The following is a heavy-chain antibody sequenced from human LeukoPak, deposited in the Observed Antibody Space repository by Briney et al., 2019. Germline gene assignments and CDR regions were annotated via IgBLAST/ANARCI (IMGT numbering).Heavy chain of an antibody. Sequence: GGSLRLSCAASGFTFSSYAMSWVRQAPGKGLEWVSAISGSGSSTYYADSVNGRFTISRDNSKNRLYLQMNSLRAEDTSVYYCAKDWQHMATVIYYFDYWGQGTLVTVSS. CDR3: AKDWQHMATVIYYFDY. V-gene: IGHV3-23*01. D-gene: IGHD4-17*01. CDR1: GFTFSSYA. CDR2: ISGSGSST. J-gene: IGHJ4*02.